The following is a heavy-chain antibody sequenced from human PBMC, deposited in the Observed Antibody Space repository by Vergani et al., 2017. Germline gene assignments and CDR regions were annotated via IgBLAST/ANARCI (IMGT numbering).Heavy chain of an antibody. D-gene: IGHD5-12*01. CDR1: GFTFSSYS. V-gene: IGHV3-21*04. Sequence: EVQLVESGGGLVKPGGSLRLSCAASGFTFSSYSLNWVRQAPGKGLEWVSSISSSGSYIYFADSVKGRFTISRDNAKNSLYLQMNSLRAEDTGVYYCAKDYNIMAALHYWGQGTLVAVSS. J-gene: IGHJ4*02. CDR3: AKDYNIMAALHY. CDR2: ISSSGSYI.